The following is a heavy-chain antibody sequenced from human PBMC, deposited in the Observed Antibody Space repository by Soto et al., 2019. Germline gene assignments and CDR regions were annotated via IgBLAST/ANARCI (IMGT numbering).Heavy chain of an antibody. D-gene: IGHD1-1*01. V-gene: IGHV3-7*05. CDR1: GFTFGDFW. CDR2: MNQNGGEI. CDR3: AIQRIPYAMEV. J-gene: IGHJ6*02. Sequence: EVQLVESGGGLVQPGGSLRLSCTVSGFTFGDFWMTWVRQAPGKGLEWVANMNQNGGEIYYADSVRGRFVISRDNAKNSLFRQMNSLTAETPALYYGAIQRIPYAMEVWAKGPRSPSP.